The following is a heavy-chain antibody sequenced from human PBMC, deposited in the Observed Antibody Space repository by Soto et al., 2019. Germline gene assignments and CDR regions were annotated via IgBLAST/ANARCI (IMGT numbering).Heavy chain of an antibody. J-gene: IGHJ6*02. Sequence: ASVKVSCKASGGTFSSYAISWVRQAPGQGLEWMGGIIPIFGTANYAQKFQGRVTITADESTSTAYMELSSLRSEDTAVYYCASVGIQDYYYYYGMDVWGQGTTVTVSS. CDR1: GGTFSSYA. CDR3: ASVGIQDYYYYYGMDV. V-gene: IGHV1-69*13. D-gene: IGHD7-27*01. CDR2: IIPIFGTA.